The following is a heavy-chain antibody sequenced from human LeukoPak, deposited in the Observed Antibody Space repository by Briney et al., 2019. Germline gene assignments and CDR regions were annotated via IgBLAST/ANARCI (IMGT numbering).Heavy chain of an antibody. J-gene: IGHJ4*02. Sequence: SETLSLTCTVSGGSISSYYWSWIRQPPGKGLEWIGFIYYSGSTNYNPSLKSRVTISVDTSKNQFSLKLSSVTAADTAVYYCARRYSTGPFDSWGQGTLVTVSS. CDR2: IYYSGST. CDR3: ARRYSTGPFDS. D-gene: IGHD5-12*01. V-gene: IGHV4-59*08. CDR1: GGSISSYY.